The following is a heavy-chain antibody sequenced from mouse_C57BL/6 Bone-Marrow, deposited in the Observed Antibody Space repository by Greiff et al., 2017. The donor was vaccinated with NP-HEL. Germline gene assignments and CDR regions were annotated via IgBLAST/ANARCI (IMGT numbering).Heavy chain of an antibody. CDR2: IHPNGGRT. CDR1: GYTFTSYW. V-gene: IGHV1-64*01. J-gene: IGHJ1*03. Sequence: QVQLQQPGAELVKPGASVKLSCKASGYTFTSYWMHWLRQSPGQALEWIGMIHPNGGRTNYNEKFKSKATLTVDKSSSTAYMQLSSLTSEDSAVYYCAKGLWYFDVWGTGTTVTVSS. CDR3: AKGLWYFDV. D-gene: IGHD3-3*01.